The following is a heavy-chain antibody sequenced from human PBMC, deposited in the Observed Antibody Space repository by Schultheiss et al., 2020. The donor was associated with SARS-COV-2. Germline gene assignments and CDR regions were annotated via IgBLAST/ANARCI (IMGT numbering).Heavy chain of an antibody. CDR1: GFTFSSYS. V-gene: IGHV3-21*01. CDR2: ISSSSSYI. Sequence: GGSLRLSCAASGFTFSSYSMNWVRQAPGKGLEWVSSISSSSSYIYYADSVKGRFTISRDNAKNSLYLQMNSLRAEDTAVYYCARAKDPNWNYARPFDPWGHGTLVTGSS. CDR3: ARAKDPNWNYARPFDP. J-gene: IGHJ5*02. D-gene: IGHD1-7*01.